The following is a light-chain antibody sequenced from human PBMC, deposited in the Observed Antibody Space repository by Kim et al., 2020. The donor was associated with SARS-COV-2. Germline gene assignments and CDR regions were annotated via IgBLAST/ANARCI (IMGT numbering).Light chain of an antibody. CDR1: QAITGY. CDR3: QETFTTPPYI. Sequence: DIQMTQSPSSLSASVGDRVTITCRASQAITGYVNWYQQKPGKAPKLLIYGVSTLQSGVPSRFVGSGSGTDFALTISGLEPEDFATYYCQETFTTPPYIFGQVTKLEIK. J-gene: IGKJ2*01. CDR2: GVS. V-gene: IGKV1-39*01.